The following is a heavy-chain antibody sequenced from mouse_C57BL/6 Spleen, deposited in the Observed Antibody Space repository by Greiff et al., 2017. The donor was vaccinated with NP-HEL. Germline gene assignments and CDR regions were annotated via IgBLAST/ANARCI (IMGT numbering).Heavy chain of an antibody. CDR2: INYDGSST. CDR3: ARDAYYGSSHWYFDV. D-gene: IGHD1-1*01. J-gene: IGHJ1*03. V-gene: IGHV5-16*01. Sequence: EVKLVESEGGLVQPGSSMKLSCTASGFTFSDYYMAWVRQVPEKGLEWVANINYDGSSTYYLDSLKSRFIISRDNAKNILYLQMSSLKSEDTATYYCARDAYYGSSHWYFDVWGTGTTVTVSS. CDR1: GFTFSDYY.